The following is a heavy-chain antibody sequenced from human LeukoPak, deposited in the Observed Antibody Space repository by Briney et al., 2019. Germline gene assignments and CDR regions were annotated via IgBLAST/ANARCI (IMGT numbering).Heavy chain of an antibody. V-gene: IGHV3-30*03. CDR3: ATSRWFGESYFDY. Sequence: GGSLRLSCAASGFTFSSYGMHWVRQAPGKGLEWVAVISYDGSNKYYADSVKGRFTISRDNSKNTLYLQMNSLRAEDTAVYYCATSRWFGESYFDYWGQGTLVTVSS. CDR2: ISYDGSNK. CDR1: GFTFSSYG. D-gene: IGHD3-10*01. J-gene: IGHJ4*02.